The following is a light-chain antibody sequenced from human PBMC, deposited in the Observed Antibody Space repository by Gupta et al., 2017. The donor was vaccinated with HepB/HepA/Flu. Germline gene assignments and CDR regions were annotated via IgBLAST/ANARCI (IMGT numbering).Light chain of an antibody. J-gene: IGKJ5*01. CDR3: LQYNSYPPT. CDR2: AAP. CDR1: QVIRID. V-gene: IGKV1-17*01. Sequence: DIQMTQSPSSLSASVGDRVTITCRASQVIRIDLGWYQQKPGKAPKRLIYAAPSLQSGVPSRFSGSGSGTEFTLTISSLQPEDFATYYCLQYNSYPPTFGQGTRLEIK.